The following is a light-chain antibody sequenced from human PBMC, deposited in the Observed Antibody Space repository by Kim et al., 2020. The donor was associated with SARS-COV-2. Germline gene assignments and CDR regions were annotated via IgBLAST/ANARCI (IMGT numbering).Light chain of an antibody. Sequence: AMGQTVRITCQGDSLRSYYASWYQQKPGQAPVLVIYGKNNRPSGIPDRFSGSSSGNTASLTITGAQAEDEADYYCNARDSSGNHVVFGGGTQLTVL. CDR3: NARDSSGNHVV. J-gene: IGLJ2*01. CDR2: GKN. CDR1: SLRSYY. V-gene: IGLV3-19*01.